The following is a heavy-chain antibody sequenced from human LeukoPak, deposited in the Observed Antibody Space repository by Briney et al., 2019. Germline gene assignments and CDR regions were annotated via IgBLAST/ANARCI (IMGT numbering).Heavy chain of an antibody. D-gene: IGHD3-22*01. Sequence: SQTLSLTCTVSGGSISSGSYYWSWIRQPAGKGLEWIGRIYTSGSTNYNPSLKSRVTISVDTSKNQFSLKLSSVTAADTAVYYCARHGSGHYHHWYFDLWGRGTLVTVSS. CDR1: GGSISSGSYY. CDR3: ARHGSGHYHHWYFDL. J-gene: IGHJ2*01. V-gene: IGHV4-61*02. CDR2: IYTSGST.